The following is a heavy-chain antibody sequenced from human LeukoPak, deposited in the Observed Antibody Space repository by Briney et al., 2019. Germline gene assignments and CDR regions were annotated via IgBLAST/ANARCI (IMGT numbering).Heavy chain of an antibody. CDR1: GFTFSTYV. Sequence: PGGSLRLSCVVSGFTFSTYVMHWVRQAPGKGLMWVSRISHDGTVTSYADSVRGRFTVSRDNAKNTLYLQMNNLRAEDTAVYYCTRDVNLNFFDVWGRGTLVTVSS. CDR3: TRDVNLNFFDV. D-gene: IGHD3-9*01. J-gene: IGHJ2*01. CDR2: ISHDGTVT. V-gene: IGHV3-74*01.